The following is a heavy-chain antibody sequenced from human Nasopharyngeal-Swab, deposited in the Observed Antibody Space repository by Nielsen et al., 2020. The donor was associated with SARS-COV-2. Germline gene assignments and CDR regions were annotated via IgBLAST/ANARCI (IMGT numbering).Heavy chain of an antibody. CDR1: GGTFSSYA. CDR2: IIPIFGTA. Sequence: VKVSCKASGGTFSSYAISWVRQAPGQGLEWMGGIIPIFGTANYAQKFQGRVTITADESTSTAYMELSSLRSEDTAVNYCARNPGYYDFWSGYPNWFDPWGQGTLVTVSS. D-gene: IGHD3-3*01. V-gene: IGHV1-69*01. CDR3: ARNPGYYDFWSGYPNWFDP. J-gene: IGHJ5*02.